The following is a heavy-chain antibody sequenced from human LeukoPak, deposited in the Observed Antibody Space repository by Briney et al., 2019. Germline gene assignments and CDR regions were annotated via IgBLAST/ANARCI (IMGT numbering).Heavy chain of an antibody. CDR2: IYYSGST. D-gene: IGHD2-2*01. J-gene: IGHJ6*02. Sequence: PSETLSLTCTVSGGSISSYFWSWIRQPPGKGLEWIGYIYYSGSTSYNPSLKSRVTISVDTSKNHFSLRLSSVTAADTAVYYCARSWVVPAAKGYYYYGMDVWGQGTTVTVSS. CDR1: GGSISSYF. V-gene: IGHV4-59*12. CDR3: ARSWVVPAAKGYYYYGMDV.